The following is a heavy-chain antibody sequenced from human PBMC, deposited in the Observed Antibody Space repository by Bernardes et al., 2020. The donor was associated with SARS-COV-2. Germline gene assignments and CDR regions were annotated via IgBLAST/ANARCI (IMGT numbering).Heavy chain of an antibody. CDR2: ISIDGIYK. CDR1: GFAFSDYA. D-gene: IGHD3-3*01. CDR3: ARDSDFSSGHDYFDY. Sequence: GGSLRLSCAASGFAFSDYAMAWVRQAPGKGLERVAIISIDGIYKHYADSVKGRFTISRDTSKNTLFLLMNSLRPDDTAVYYCARDSDFSSGHDYFDYWGQGTLVTVSS. V-gene: IGHV3-30-3*01. J-gene: IGHJ4*02.